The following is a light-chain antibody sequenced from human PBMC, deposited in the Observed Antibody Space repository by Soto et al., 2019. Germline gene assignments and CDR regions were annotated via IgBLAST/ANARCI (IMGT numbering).Light chain of an antibody. Sequence: QSVLTQPPSASGTPGQRVTISFSGRSANIGNNYVCWYQHLPGTAHKLLIYSNNQRPSGVPDRFSGSKSGTSASLAISGLRSEDEADYYCVSWDDSLSGLVFGTGTKLTVL. J-gene: IGLJ1*01. CDR3: VSWDDSLSGLV. CDR1: SANIGNNY. V-gene: IGLV1-47*02. CDR2: SNN.